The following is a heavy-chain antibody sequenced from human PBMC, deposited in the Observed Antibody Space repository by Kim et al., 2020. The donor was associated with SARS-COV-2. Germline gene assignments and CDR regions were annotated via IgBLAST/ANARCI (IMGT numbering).Heavy chain of an antibody. J-gene: IGHJ4*02. V-gene: IGHV4-31*03. CDR3: ARGGLELGVEGYYFDY. D-gene: IGHD3-16*01. CDR2: IYYSGST. CDR1: GGSISSGGYY. Sequence: SETLSLTCTVSGGSISSGGYYWSWIRQHPGKGLEWIGYIYYSGSTYYNPSLKSRVTISVDTSKNQFSLKLSSVTAADTAVYYCARGGLELGVEGYYFDYWGQGTLVTVSS.